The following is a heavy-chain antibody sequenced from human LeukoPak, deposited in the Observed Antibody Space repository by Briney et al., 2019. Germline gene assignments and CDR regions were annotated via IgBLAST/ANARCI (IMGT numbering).Heavy chain of an antibody. Sequence: SETLSLTCAVYGGSFSGYYWSWIRQPPGKGLEWIGEINHSGSTNYNPSLKSRVTISVDTSKNQFSLKLSSVTAADTAVYYCARLGGHYDYVWGSYRSRNYYYYYMDVWGKGTTVTISS. D-gene: IGHD3-16*02. CDR3: ARLGGHYDYVWGSYRSRNYYYYYMDV. CDR2: INHSGST. CDR1: GGSFSGYY. V-gene: IGHV4-34*01. J-gene: IGHJ6*03.